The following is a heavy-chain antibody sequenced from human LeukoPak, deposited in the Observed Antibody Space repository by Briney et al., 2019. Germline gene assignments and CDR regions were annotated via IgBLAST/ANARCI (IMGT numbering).Heavy chain of an antibody. Sequence: VTVSCMASGYTFTGYYMHGVRQAPGQGVEGMGWINPNSGGTNYAQKFQGRVTMTRDTSISTAYMELSRLRSDDTAVYYCARGNSGYDKSFDYWGQGTLVTVSS. V-gene: IGHV1-2*02. CDR3: ARGNSGYDKSFDY. D-gene: IGHD5-12*01. CDR1: GYTFTGYY. J-gene: IGHJ4*02. CDR2: INPNSGGT.